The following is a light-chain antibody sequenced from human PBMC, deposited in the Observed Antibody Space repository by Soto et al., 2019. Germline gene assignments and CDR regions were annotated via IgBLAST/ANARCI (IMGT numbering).Light chain of an antibody. CDR2: EAS. J-gene: IGKJ4*01. CDR1: YSINNR. V-gene: IGKV1-5*03. Sequence: DMQMTQSPSTHSACVGVRVIITCRASYSINNRLAWYQQKPGKAPNLLIYEASSLESGVPSRFSCSGSGTEFTRTSSSLQPKDFASFYGQQYTSYPRTYGGGTKGDIK. CDR3: QQYTSYPRT.